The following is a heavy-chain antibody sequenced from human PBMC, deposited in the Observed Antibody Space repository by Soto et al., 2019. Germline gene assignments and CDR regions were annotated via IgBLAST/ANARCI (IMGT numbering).Heavy chain of an antibody. CDR3: ARDGFYHYYYGLDV. CDR1: GVSVSSHA. J-gene: IGHJ6*02. CDR2: ITADGGT. V-gene: IGHV3-23*01. Sequence: GGSLRLSCAASGVSVSSHAMTWIRPAPGKGPEWVSTITADGGTYYADSVKGRFATSRDTSESTLYLQMNSLGAEDTAVYSCARDGFYHYYYGLDVWGRGTTVTVS.